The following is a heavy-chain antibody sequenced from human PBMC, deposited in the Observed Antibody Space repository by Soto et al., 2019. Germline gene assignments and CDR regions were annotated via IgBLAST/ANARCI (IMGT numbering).Heavy chain of an antibody. CDR2: IYPGDSNT. J-gene: IGHJ6*02. D-gene: IGHD3-3*01. CDR1: GYGFTCYW. V-gene: IGHV5-51*01. Sequence: ESLKISCKGSGYGFTCYWIGWVRQMPGKGLEWMGIIYPGDSNTRYSPSLQGQVTISVDKSISTAYLQWSSLKATDTAMYYCARHAYDFWSGHPNPRYYYGMDVWGQGTTVTVSS. CDR3: ARHAYDFWSGHPNPRYYYGMDV.